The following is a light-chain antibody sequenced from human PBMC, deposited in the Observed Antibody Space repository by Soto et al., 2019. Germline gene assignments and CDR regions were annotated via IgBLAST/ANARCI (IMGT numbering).Light chain of an antibody. Sequence: DIQMTQSPSSLSASLGDRVTISFPTSHIINIYLNWYQQKPGEAPTLLIYGASSLQSGVPSSFSGSGSGTDFTLAIKSLQPEDFATYYCQPSSRTPITFGKGTRLEIK. V-gene: IGKV1-39*01. J-gene: IGKJ5*01. CDR3: QPSSRTPIT. CDR2: GAS. CDR1: HIINIY.